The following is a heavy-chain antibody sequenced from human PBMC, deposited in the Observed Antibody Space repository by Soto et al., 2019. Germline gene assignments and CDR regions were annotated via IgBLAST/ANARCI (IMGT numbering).Heavy chain of an antibody. J-gene: IGHJ4*02. CDR2: IKQDGGDK. Sequence: EVQLVESGGALVQPGGSLRLSCAASGFTFSNYWMSWFRQAPGKGLEWVAKIKQDGGDKYYVDSVKGRFTISRDNAKNSLSLQMSSLRADDTAVYYCARARYAATPFDNWGQGTLVTVSS. CDR1: GFTFSNYW. V-gene: IGHV3-7*01. D-gene: IGHD2-8*01. CDR3: ARARYAATPFDN.